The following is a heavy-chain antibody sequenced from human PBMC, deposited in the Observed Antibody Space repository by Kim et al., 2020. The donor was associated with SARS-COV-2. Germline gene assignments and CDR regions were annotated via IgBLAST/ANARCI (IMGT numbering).Heavy chain of an antibody. CDR3: ATRGLGDAFDI. CDR2: T. J-gene: IGHJ3*02. Sequence: TNYAQKLQGRVTMTTDTSTSTAYMELRSLRSDDTAVYYCATRGLGDAFDIWGQGTMVTVSS. V-gene: IGHV1-18*01.